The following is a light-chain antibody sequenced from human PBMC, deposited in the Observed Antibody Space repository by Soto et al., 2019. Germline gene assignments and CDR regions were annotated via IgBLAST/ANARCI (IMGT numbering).Light chain of an antibody. CDR3: QLRYCPPRP. J-gene: IGKJ1*01. CDR2: AAS. CDR1: QSISSY. Sequence: DIQMAQSPSSLSASVGDRVTITCRASQSISSYLNWYQQKPGKAPKLLIYAASSLQSGVPSRFSGSASETDFTRTISSLQPEYFAGYYCQLRYCPPRPFCQGT. V-gene: IGKV1-39*01.